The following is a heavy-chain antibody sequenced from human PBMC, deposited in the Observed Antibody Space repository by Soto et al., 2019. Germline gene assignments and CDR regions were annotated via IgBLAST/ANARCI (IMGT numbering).Heavy chain of an antibody. CDR2: IYSGGST. V-gene: IGHV3-66*01. J-gene: IGHJ4*02. Sequence: PGGSLRLSCAASGFTVISNYMSWVRQAPGKGLEWVSVIYSGGSTYYADSVKGRFTISRDNSKNTLYLQMNSLRAEDTAVYYCARSNGDYLDANAYWGQGTLVTVSS. D-gene: IGHD4-17*01. CDR3: ARSNGDYLDANAY. CDR1: GFTVISNY.